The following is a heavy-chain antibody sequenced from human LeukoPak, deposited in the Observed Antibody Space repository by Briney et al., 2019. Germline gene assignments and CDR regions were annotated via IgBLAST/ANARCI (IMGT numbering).Heavy chain of an antibody. CDR2: INHSGST. V-gene: IGHV4-34*01. D-gene: IGHD3-22*01. CDR1: GGSFSGYY. CDR3: ARGGRVYDSSGYYYCYYYGMDV. Sequence: SETLSLTCAVHGGSFSGYYWSWIRQPPGKGLEWIGEINHSGSTNYNPSLKSRVTISVDTSKNQFSLKLSSVTAADTAVYYCARGGRVYDSSGYYYCYYYGMDVWGQGTTVTVPS. J-gene: IGHJ6*02.